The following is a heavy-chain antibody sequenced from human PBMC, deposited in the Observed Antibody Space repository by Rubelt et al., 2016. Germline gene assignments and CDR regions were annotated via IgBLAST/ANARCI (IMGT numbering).Heavy chain of an antibody. D-gene: IGHD6-19*01. CDR2: ISAYNGNT. CDR3: ARNKIGSGWYDY. CDR1: GYTFTRYG. Sequence: QVQLVQSGGEVKQPGASVKVSCKASGYTFTRYGISWVRQAPGQGLEWMGWISAYNGNTNYAQKFQGRVTMTTDTSTSTVYMELRGRRSDDTAVYYGARNKIGSGWYDYWGQGTLVTVSS. V-gene: IGHV1-18*01. J-gene: IGHJ4*02.